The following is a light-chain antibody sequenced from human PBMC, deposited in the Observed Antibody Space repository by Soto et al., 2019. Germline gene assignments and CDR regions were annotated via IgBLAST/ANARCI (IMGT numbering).Light chain of an antibody. CDR1: QRISKND. J-gene: IGKJ1*01. CDR3: QQYGNSPWT. Sequence: EIVLTQSPGTLSLSPGERATLSCRASQRISKNDLAWFQQKLGQSPRILIYGASNRAPDIPDRFSGSESGTDFTLTISRLEPEDSAVYYCQQYGNSPWTFGQGTKVEIK. V-gene: IGKV3-20*01. CDR2: GAS.